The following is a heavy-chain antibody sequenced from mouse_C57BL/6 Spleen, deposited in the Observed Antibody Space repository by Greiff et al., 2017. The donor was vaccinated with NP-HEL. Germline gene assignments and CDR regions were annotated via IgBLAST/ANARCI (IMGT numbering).Heavy chain of an antibody. CDR2: INPSSGYT. J-gene: IGHJ2*01. Sequence: QVQLQQSGAELAKPGASVKLSCKASGYTFTSYWMHWVKQRPGQGLEWIGYINPSSGYTKYNQKFKDKATLTADKSSSTAYMQLSSLTYEDSAVYYCARGITTVVGYFDYWGQGTTLTVSS. D-gene: IGHD1-1*01. V-gene: IGHV1-7*01. CDR1: GYTFTSYW. CDR3: ARGITTVVGYFDY.